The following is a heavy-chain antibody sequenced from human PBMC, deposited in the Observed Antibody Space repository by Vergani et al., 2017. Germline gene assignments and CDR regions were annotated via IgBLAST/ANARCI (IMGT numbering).Heavy chain of an antibody. CDR2: ISGSGGST. CDR1: GFTFSSYA. D-gene: IGHD3-22*01. CDR3: ARDGRYYDSSGYYYSNYFDY. V-gene: IGHV3-23*01. Sequence: EVQLLESGGGLVQPGGSLRLSCAASGFTFSSYAMSWVRQAPGKGLEWVSAISGSGGSTYYADSVKGRFTISRDNSKNTLYLQMNSLRAEDTAVYYCARDGRYYDSSGYYYSNYFDYWGQGTLVTVSS. J-gene: IGHJ4*02.